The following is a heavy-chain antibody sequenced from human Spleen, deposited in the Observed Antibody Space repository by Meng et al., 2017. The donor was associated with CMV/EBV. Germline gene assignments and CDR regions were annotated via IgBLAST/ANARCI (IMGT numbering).Heavy chain of an antibody. J-gene: IGHJ6*02. Sequence: GESLKISCAASGFTFSSYAMHWVRQAPGKGLEWVAVISYDGSNKYYADSVKGRFTISRDNSKNTLYLQMNSLTADDTAVYYCASEDVWGQGTTVTVSS. CDR1: GFTFSSYA. CDR2: ISYDGSNK. V-gene: IGHV3-30*14. CDR3: ASEDV.